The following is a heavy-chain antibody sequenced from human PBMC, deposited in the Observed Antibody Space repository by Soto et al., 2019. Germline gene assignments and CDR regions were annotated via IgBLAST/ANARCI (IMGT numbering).Heavy chain of an antibody. D-gene: IGHD6-13*01. CDR2: ISYDGSNK. CDR3: AKDPGQEQQREDWFDS. V-gene: IGHV3-30*18. Sequence: QVQLVESGGGVVQPGRSLRLSCAASGFTFSSYGMHWVRQAPGKGLDWVAVISYDGSNKYYEDSVKGRFTISRDNSKNPLYLQMNSLRVEDTAVYYCAKDPGQEQQREDWFDSWGQGTLVTVSS. CDR1: GFTFSSYG. J-gene: IGHJ5*01.